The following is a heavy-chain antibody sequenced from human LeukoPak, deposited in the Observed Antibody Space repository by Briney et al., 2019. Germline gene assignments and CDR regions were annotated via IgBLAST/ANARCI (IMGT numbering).Heavy chain of an antibody. V-gene: IGHV1-3*01. CDR3: AREYSSGWYVPGDY. CDR2: INAGNGNT. D-gene: IGHD6-19*01. Sequence: ASVKVSCKASGYTFTSYAMHWGRQAPGQRLEWMGWINAGNGNTKYSQKFQGRVTITRDTSASTAYMELSSLRSEDTAVYYCAREYSSGWYVPGDYWGQGTLVTVSS. CDR1: GYTFTSYA. J-gene: IGHJ4*02.